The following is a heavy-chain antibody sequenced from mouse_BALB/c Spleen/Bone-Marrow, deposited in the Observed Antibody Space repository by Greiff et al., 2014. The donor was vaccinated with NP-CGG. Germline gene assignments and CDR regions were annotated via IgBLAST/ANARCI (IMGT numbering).Heavy chain of an antibody. CDR3: ARSGIGYYYGSNSYAMDY. V-gene: IGHV5-17*02. CDR2: INSGSSTI. CDR1: GFTFSSFG. Sequence: EVMLVESGGGLVQPGGSRKLSCAASGFTFSSFGMHWVRQAPEKGLEWVAYINSGSSTIYYADTVKGRFTISRDNPKNTLFLQMTSLRSEDTAMYYCARSGIGYYYGSNSYAMDYWGQGTSVTVSS. D-gene: IGHD1-1*01. J-gene: IGHJ4*01.